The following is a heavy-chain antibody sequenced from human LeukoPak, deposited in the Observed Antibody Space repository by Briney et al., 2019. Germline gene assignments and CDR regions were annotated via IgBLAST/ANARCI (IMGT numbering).Heavy chain of an antibody. CDR1: GFTFTSSA. D-gene: IGHD3-10*01. CDR2: IVVGSGNT. V-gene: IGHV1-58*02. J-gene: IGHJ5*02. Sequence: EASVKVSCKASGFTFTSSAMQWVRQARGQRLEWIGWIVVGSGNTNYAQKFQERVTITRDMSTSTTYMELSSLRSEDTAVYYCGADLTMVRGVPRWFDPWGQGTLVTVSS. CDR3: GADLTMVRGVPRWFDP.